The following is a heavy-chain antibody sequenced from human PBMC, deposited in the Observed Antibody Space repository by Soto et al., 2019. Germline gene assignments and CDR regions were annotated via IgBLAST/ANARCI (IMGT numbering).Heavy chain of an antibody. V-gene: IGHV5-51*01. Sequence: GESLKISCKGSGYNFAGYWIAWVRQMPGKGLELIGIIYPSDSDTRYRPSFQGQVTISADKSISSAYLQWSSLRASDTAMYYCARGGVSTRTFDYWRQGTPVTVSS. CDR1: GYNFAGYW. CDR3: ARGGVSTRTFDY. J-gene: IGHJ4*02. CDR2: IYPSDSDT. D-gene: IGHD3-3*01.